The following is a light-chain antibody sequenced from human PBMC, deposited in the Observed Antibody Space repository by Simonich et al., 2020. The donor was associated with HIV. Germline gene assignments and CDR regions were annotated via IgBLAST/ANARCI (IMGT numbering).Light chain of an antibody. CDR1: QGISSC. CDR2: DAS. J-gene: IGKJ3*01. CDR3: QQYNSSPFT. Sequence: DIQMTQSPSSVSASVGDRVTISCRASQGISSCLAWYQQKPGKAPKLLIYDASSLQSGVPSRFSGSGSGTNFTLTISSLQPDDFATYYCQQYNSSPFTFGPGTKVDIK. V-gene: IGKV1-12*01.